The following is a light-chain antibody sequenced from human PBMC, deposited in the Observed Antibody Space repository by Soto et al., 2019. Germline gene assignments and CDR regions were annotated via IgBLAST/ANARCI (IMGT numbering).Light chain of an antibody. Sequence: QSLLTQPPSVSGAPGQMVTISCTGSSSKIGAGYDVHWYQQLPGAAPKLLIYGNSNRPSGVPDRFSGSKSGTSASLAITGLQAEDEADYYCQSYDSSLSGSYVFGNGTKVTVL. V-gene: IGLV1-40*01. J-gene: IGLJ1*01. CDR2: GNS. CDR3: QSYDSSLSGSYV. CDR1: SSKIGAGYD.